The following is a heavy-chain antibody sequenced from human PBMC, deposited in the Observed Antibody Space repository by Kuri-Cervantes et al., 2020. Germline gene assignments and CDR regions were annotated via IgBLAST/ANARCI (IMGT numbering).Heavy chain of an antibody. CDR3: ARDAYGGGSGIFGY. CDR2: IYTSGST. V-gene: IGHV4-61*02. CDR1: GGSISSGSYY. J-gene: IGHJ4*02. D-gene: IGHD4-23*01. Sequence: SETLSLTCTVSGGSISSGSYYWSWIRQPAGKGLEWIGRIYTSGSTNYNPSLKSRVTISVDTSKNQSSLKLSSVTAADTAVYYCARDAYGGGSGIFGYWGQGTLVTVSS.